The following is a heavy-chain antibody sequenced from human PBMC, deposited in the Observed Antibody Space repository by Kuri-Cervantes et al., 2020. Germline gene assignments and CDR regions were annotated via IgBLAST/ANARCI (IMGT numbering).Heavy chain of an antibody. Sequence: ASVKVSCKASGYTFTGYYMHWVRQAPGQGLEWMGWINPNSGGTNYAQKFQGRVTMTTDTSTSTAYMELRTLRSDDTAIYYCAKERGLGYDFWSGNANDYWGQGTLVTVSS. CDR2: INPNSGGT. J-gene: IGHJ4*02. V-gene: IGHV1-2*02. CDR3: AKERGLGYDFWSGNANDY. CDR1: GYTFTGYY. D-gene: IGHD3/OR15-3a*01.